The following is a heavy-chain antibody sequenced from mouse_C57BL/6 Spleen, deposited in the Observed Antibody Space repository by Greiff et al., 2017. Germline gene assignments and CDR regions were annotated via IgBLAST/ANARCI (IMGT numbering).Heavy chain of an antibody. V-gene: IGHV1-50*01. CDR2: IDPSDSYT. CDR1: GYTFTSYW. Sequence: VQLQQPGAELVKPGASVKLSCKASGYTFTSYWMQWVKQRPGQGLEWIGEIDPSDSYTNYNQKFKGKATLTVDTSSSTAYMQLSSLTSEDSAVYYCVVGAGQAWFAYWGQGTLVTVSA. J-gene: IGHJ3*01. CDR3: VVGAGQAWFAY.